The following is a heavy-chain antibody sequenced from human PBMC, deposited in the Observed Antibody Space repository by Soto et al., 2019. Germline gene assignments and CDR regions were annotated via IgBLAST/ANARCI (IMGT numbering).Heavy chain of an antibody. CDR3: TRGPYDFWTGYNNCFDP. CDR1: GFTFSSYA. CDR2: ISSSSSYI. J-gene: IGHJ5*02. V-gene: IGHV3-21*01. Sequence: EVQLLESGGGLVQPGGSLRLSCAASGFTFSSYAMSWVRQAPGKGLEWVSAISSSSSYIYYADSVKGRFTISRDNAKNSLYLQMNSLRVEDTAVFYCTRGPYDFWTGYNNCFDPWGQGTLVTVSS. D-gene: IGHD3-3*01.